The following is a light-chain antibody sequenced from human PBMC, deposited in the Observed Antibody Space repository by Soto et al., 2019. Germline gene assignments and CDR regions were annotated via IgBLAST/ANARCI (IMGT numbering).Light chain of an antibody. Sequence: QSVLTQPPSVSGAPGQSVTISCTGTSSNIGAGYYVPWYQQFPGTAPRLLIYANTKRPSGVPERFSASRSGSSASLVIAGLQAEDAADYYCQSDDNALGSAEAFGGGTKLTVL. CDR2: ANT. V-gene: IGLV1-40*01. CDR3: QSDDNALGSAEA. J-gene: IGLJ2*01. CDR1: SSNIGAGYY.